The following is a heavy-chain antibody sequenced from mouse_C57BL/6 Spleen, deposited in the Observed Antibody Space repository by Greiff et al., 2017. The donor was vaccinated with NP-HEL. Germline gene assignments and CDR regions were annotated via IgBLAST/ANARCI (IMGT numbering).Heavy chain of an antibody. Sequence: QVQLKQPGAELVRPGSSVKLSCKASGYTFTSYWMDWVKQRPGQGLEWIGNIYPSDSETHYNQKFKDKATLTVDKSSSTAYMQLSSLTSEDSAVYYCASTGYDYDGGGFDYWGQGTTLTVSS. D-gene: IGHD2-4*01. CDR3: ASTGYDYDGGGFDY. CDR1: GYTFTSYW. J-gene: IGHJ2*01. V-gene: IGHV1-61*01. CDR2: IYPSDSET.